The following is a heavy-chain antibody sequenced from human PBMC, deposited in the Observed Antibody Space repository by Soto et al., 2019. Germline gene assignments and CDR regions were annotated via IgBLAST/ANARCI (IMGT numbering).Heavy chain of an antibody. J-gene: IGHJ5*02. D-gene: IGHD6-6*01. CDR2: ISGSGFST. V-gene: IGHV3-23*01. CDR3: ARDQGGIAARPEYNWFDP. CDR1: GFTFSSYA. Sequence: GGSLRLSCAASGFTFSSYAMSWVRQAPEKGLEWVSSISGSGFSTYYADSVKGRFSVSRDNSKNTLYLQMNSLRAEDTAVYYCARDQGGIAARPEYNWFDPWGQGTLVTVSS.